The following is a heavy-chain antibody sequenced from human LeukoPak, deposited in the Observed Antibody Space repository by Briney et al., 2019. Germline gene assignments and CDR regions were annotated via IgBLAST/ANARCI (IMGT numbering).Heavy chain of an antibody. J-gene: IGHJ4*02. V-gene: IGHV1-2*02. CDR3: ARDRSVGATYDFDY. CDR2: INPNSGGT. CDR1: GYTFPGYY. Sequence: GASVKVSCKASGYTFPGYYMHWVRQAPGQGLEWMGWINPNSGGTNYAQKFQGRVTMTRDTSISTAYMELSRLRSDDTAVYYCARDRSVGATYDFDYWGQGTLVTVSS. D-gene: IGHD1-26*01.